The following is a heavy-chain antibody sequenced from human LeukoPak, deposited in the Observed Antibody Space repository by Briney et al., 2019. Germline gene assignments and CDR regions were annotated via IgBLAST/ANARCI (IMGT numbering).Heavy chain of an antibody. CDR2: VSAYDGST. J-gene: IGHJ6*02. CDR1: GYSFTSYG. Sequence: ASVKVSCKASGYSFTSYGFTWVRRAPGQGLEWMGWVSAYDGSTNYAQKIRGRVTMTTDASKNTVYMELRSLRFDDTAVYYCARGGRDGMDVWGQGTTDTVSS. CDR3: ARGGRDGMDV. V-gene: IGHV1-18*01. D-gene: IGHD3-10*01.